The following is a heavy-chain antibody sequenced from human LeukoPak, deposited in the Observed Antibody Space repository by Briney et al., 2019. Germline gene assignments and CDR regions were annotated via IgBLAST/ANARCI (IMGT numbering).Heavy chain of an antibody. Sequence: SVEVSCKASGGTFSSYAIIWVRQAPGQGLEWMGRIIPILGIANYAQKFQGRVTITADKSTSTAYMELSSLRSEDTAVYYCASLRPQGGHWGQGTLVTVSS. J-gene: IGHJ4*02. CDR2: IIPILGIA. V-gene: IGHV1-69*04. CDR3: ASLRPQGGH. CDR1: GGTFSSYA. D-gene: IGHD1-26*01.